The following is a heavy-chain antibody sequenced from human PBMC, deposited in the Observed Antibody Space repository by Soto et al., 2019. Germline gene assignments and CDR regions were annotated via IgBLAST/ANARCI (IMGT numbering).Heavy chain of an antibody. CDR2: ISHSGST. CDR3: ARDPMI. CDR1: GGSISSGGYS. V-gene: IGHV4-30-2*01. D-gene: IGHD3-22*01. J-gene: IGHJ4*02. Sequence: PSETLSLTCAFSGGSISSGGYSWSWIRQPPGKGLEWIGYISHSGSTYYNPSLKSRVTISVDRSKNQFSLKLSSVTAADTAVYYCARDPMIWGQGTLVTVS.